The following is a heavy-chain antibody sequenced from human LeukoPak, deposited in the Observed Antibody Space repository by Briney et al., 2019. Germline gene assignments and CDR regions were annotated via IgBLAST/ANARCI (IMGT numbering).Heavy chain of an antibody. Sequence: EASVKVSCKASGYTFTSSAISWVRQAPGQGLEWMGWISVYRGLTTYAQSLQGRVTMTTDTSTSTAYMELRSLRSDDTAVYYCARDRKYCSSTSCYDDYYYYYMDVWGKGTTVTVSS. CDR2: ISVYRGLT. D-gene: IGHD2-2*01. V-gene: IGHV1-18*01. CDR1: GYTFTSSA. CDR3: ARDRKYCSSTSCYDDYYYYYMDV. J-gene: IGHJ6*03.